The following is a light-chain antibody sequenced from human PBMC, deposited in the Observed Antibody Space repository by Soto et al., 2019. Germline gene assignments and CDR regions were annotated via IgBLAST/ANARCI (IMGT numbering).Light chain of an antibody. Sequence: EFVLTQSPATLSLSPGERATLSCRASQSVSSYLAWYQQKPGQAPRLLIYDVSNRATGIPARFSGSGSGTDFTLTISSLEPEDFAVYYCKQRGTFGGGTKVEIK. CDR3: KQRGT. CDR2: DVS. V-gene: IGKV3-11*01. CDR1: QSVSSY. J-gene: IGKJ4*01.